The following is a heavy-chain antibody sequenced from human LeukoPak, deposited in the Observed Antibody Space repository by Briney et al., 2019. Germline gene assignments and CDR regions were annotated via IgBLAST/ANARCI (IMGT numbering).Heavy chain of an antibody. J-gene: IGHJ4*02. CDR1: GFTFSSYG. CDR3: AREGRSSSWYGNFDY. D-gene: IGHD6-13*01. V-gene: IGHV3-33*01. Sequence: GGSLRLSCAASGFTFSSYGMHWVRQAPGKGLEWVAVIWYDGSNKYYADSVKGRFTISRDNSKNKLYLQMNSLRAEDTAVYYCAREGRSSSWYGNFDYWGQGTLVTVSS. CDR2: IWYDGSNK.